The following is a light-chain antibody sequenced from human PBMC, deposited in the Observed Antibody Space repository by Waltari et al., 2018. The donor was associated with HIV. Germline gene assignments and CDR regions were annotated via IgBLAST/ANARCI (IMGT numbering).Light chain of an antibody. CDR1: SSNIGSNT. CDR2: SNN. J-gene: IGLJ2*01. Sequence: QSVLTQPPSASGTPGQRVTISCSGSSSNIGSNTVNWYQQLPGTAPKLLIYSNNQPPSGVPDRFSGSKSGTSASLAISGLQSEDEADYYCAAWDDSLNGHVVFGGGTKLTVL. V-gene: IGLV1-44*01. CDR3: AAWDDSLNGHVV.